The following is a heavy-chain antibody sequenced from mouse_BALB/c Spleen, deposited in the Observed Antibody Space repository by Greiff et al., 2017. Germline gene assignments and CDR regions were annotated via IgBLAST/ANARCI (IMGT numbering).Heavy chain of an antibody. CDR1: GFSLTSYG. CDR2: IWSDGST. CDR3: ARQSPITTDAMDY. D-gene: IGHD1-1*01. Sequence: QVQLKQSGPDLVAPSQSLSITCTVSGFSLTSYGVHWVRQPPGKGLEWLVVIWSDGSTTYNSALKSRLSISKDNSKSQVFLKMNSLQTDDTAMYYCARQSPITTDAMDYWGQGTSVTVSS. V-gene: IGHV2-6-2*01. J-gene: IGHJ4*01.